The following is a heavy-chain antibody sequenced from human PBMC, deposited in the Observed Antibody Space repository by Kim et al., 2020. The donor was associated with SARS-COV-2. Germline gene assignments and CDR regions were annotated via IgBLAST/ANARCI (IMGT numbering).Heavy chain of an antibody. CDR2: IYYSGST. CDR3: APYDYGAYSHRLDP. D-gene: IGHD4-17*01. CDR1: GGSISSSSYY. Sequence: SETLSLTCTVSGGSISSSSYYWGWIRQPPGKGLAWIGSIYYSGSTYYNPSLKSRVTISVDTSKNQFSLKLSSVTAAATAVYYWAPYDYGAYSHRLDPWG. J-gene: IGHJ5*02. V-gene: IGHV4-39*01.